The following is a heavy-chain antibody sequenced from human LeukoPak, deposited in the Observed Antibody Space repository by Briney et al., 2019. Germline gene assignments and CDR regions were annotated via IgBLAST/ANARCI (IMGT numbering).Heavy chain of an antibody. CDR1: GFTFSSYS. D-gene: IGHD6-13*01. Sequence: GGSLRLSCEASGFTFSSYSLTWVRQAPGKGLEWVSGINWNGGSTGYADSVKGRFTISRDNAKNSLYLQMNSLRAEDTALYYCARAAGIAAAGTPDYWGQGTLVTVSS. CDR3: ARAAGIAAAGTPDY. V-gene: IGHV3-20*04. CDR2: INWNGGST. J-gene: IGHJ4*02.